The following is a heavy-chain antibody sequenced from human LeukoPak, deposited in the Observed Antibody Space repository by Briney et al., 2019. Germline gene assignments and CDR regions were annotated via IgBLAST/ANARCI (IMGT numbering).Heavy chain of an antibody. J-gene: IGHJ4*02. CDR3: ARSDIVAGRGLY. Sequence: GASVKVSCKASGGTFSSYAISWVRQAPGQGLEWMGGIIPIFGTANYAQKFQGRVTITTDESASTAYMELSSLRSEDTAVYYCARSDIVAGRGLYWGQGTLVTVSS. D-gene: IGHD6-19*01. CDR2: IIPIFGTA. V-gene: IGHV1-69*05. CDR1: GGTFSSYA.